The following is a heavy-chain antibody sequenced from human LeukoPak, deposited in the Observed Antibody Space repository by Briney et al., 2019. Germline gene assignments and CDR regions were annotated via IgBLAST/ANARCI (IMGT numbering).Heavy chain of an antibody. CDR3: AREQIYGGSSFDY. CDR1: GFTFSSYE. CDR2: ISSSGSTI. Sequence: GGSLRLSCAASGFTFSSYEMNWVRQAPGKGLEWGSYISSSGSTIYYADSVKGRFTTSRDNAKNSLYLQMNSLRAGDTAVYYCAREQIYGGSSFDYWGQGTLVTVSS. J-gene: IGHJ4*02. D-gene: IGHD4-23*01. V-gene: IGHV3-48*03.